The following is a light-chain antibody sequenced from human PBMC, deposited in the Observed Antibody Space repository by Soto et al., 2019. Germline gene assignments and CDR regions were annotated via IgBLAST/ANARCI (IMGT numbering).Light chain of an antibody. CDR3: QQYNHWPRT. CDR1: QNVDSN. Sequence: EIVLTQSPGTLSLSQGERATLSCRASQNVDSNYLAWYQQKPGQAPRLLIYGASTRAAGIPARFSGGGSTTEFTLTISSLQSEDFAVYYCQQYNHWPRTFGQGTKVDI. V-gene: IGKV3-15*01. J-gene: IGKJ1*01. CDR2: GAS.